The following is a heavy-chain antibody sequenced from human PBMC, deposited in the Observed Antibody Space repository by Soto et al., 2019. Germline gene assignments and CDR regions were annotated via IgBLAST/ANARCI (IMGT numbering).Heavy chain of an antibody. J-gene: IGHJ6*02. CDR3: HARGPLLSAGNGEYYYYGMYV. Sequence: TLSLNCAVSDGSTSSGGNSWTCFRKPPGTVLVWIGYIYHSGSTYYNPSLKSRVTISVDRSKNQFSLKLSSVTAADTAVYYCHARGPLLSAGNGEYYYYGMYVWGQGTTVTSP. CDR2: IYHSGST. V-gene: IGHV4-30-2*01. D-gene: IGHD2-21*01. CDR1: DGSTSSGGNS.